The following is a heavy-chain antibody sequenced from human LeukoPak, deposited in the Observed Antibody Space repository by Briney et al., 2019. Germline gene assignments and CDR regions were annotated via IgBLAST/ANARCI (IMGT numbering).Heavy chain of an antibody. J-gene: IGHJ4*02. V-gene: IGHV3-21*01. CDR1: GFIFSTYS. Sequence: GGSLRLSCAASGFIFSTYSMNWVRQAPGKGLEWVSSISSNTSYIYYADSVKGRFTISRDNAKNSLYLQMNSLRPEDTAVYYCARENSGSYYQFDCWGQGTLVTVSS. D-gene: IGHD1-26*01. CDR3: ARENSGSYYQFDC. CDR2: ISSNTSYI.